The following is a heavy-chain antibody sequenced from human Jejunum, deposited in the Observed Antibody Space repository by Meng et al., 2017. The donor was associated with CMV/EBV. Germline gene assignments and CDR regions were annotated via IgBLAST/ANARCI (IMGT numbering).Heavy chain of an antibody. CDR1: GLTFSPYG. Sequence: AASGLTFSPYGMSWVRQAPGKGPEWVSHIGSSGITNYADSVEGRFTISRDNSKNTLYLQMNSLRAEDTAVYYCAKSRGHWQFDLWGRGTLVTVSS. J-gene: IGHJ2*01. V-gene: IGHV3-23*01. D-gene: IGHD3-10*01. CDR3: AKSRGHWQFDL. CDR2: IGSSGIT.